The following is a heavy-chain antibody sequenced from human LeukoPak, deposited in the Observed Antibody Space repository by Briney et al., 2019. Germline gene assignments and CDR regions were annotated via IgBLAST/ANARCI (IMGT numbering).Heavy chain of an antibody. J-gene: IGHJ4*02. V-gene: IGHV3-23*01. D-gene: IGHD4-11*01. CDR3: AKDVNDYSNSPTFDY. CDR1: GFTFSSYA. CDR2: ISGSGGST. Sequence: GGSLRLSCAASGFTFSSYAMSWVRQAPGKGLEWVSAISGSGGSTYYADSVKGRFTISRDNSKNTLYLQMNSLRAEDKAVYYCAKDVNDYSNSPTFDYWGQGTLVTVSS.